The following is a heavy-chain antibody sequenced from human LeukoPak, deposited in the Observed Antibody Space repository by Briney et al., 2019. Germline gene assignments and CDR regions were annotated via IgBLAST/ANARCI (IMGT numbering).Heavy chain of an antibody. CDR3: ARGWKKTSDY. CDR2: IYYSGST. Sequence: PSETLSLTCTVSGGSISSYYWSWIRQPPGKGLEWIGYIYYSGSTNYNPSLKSRVTISVDTSKNQFSLKLSSVTAADTAVYYCARGWKKTSDYWGQGTLVTVSS. CDR1: GGSISSYY. V-gene: IGHV4-59*12. D-gene: IGHD1-1*01. J-gene: IGHJ4*02.